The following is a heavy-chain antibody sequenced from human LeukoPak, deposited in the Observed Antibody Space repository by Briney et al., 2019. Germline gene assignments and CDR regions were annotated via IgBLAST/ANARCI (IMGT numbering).Heavy chain of an antibody. CDR3: ATNIIKGIAAAGQENFDY. CDR1: GYTFTGYY. V-gene: IGHV1-2*02. D-gene: IGHD6-13*01. CDR2: INPNSGGT. J-gene: IGHJ4*02. Sequence: ASVKVSCKASGYTFTGYYMHWVRQAPGQGLEWMGWINPNSGGTNYAQKFQGRVTMTRDTSISAAYMELSRLRSDDTAVYYCATNIIKGIAAAGQENFDYWGQGTLVTVSS.